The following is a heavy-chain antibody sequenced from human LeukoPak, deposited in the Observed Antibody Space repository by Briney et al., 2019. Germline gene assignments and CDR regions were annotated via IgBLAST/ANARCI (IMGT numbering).Heavy chain of an antibody. CDR2: ISYDGSNK. CDR3: ARASLTGNWFDP. V-gene: IGHV3-30-3*01. Sequence: GRSLRLSCAASGFTFDDYAMHWVRQAPGKGLEWVAVISYDGSNKYYADSVKGRFTISRDNSKNTLYLQMNSLRAEDTAVYYCARASLTGNWFDPWGQGTLVTVSS. J-gene: IGHJ5*02. CDR1: GFTFDDYA.